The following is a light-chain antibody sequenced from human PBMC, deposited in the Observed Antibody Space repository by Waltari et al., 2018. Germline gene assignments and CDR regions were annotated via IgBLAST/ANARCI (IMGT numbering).Light chain of an antibody. CDR1: SSDVGSYNL. J-gene: IGLJ2*01. V-gene: IGLV2-23*02. CDR2: GVS. CDR3: CSYAGSSTLV. Sequence: QSALTQPASVSGSPGQSITISCTGTSSDVGSYNLVSWYQQHPGKAPKLMIYGVSKRPSGVSNRFSGSKSGNTASLTISGLQAEDEADYYCCSYAGSSTLVFGGGTKLTVL.